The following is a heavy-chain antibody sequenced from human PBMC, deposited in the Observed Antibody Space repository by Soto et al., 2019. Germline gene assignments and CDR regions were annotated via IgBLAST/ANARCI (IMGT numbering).Heavy chain of an antibody. V-gene: IGHV1-3*05. D-gene: IGHD6-19*01. Sequence: QVQLVQSGAEEKKPGASVKVSCKASGYTFTGYAMHWVRQAPGQRLEWMGWINAGNGNTKYSQKFQGRVTITRDTSASTAYKELSSRISEDTAVYYCARAVAVAADFDYWGQGTLVTVSS. CDR3: ARAVAVAADFDY. CDR1: GYTFTGYA. CDR2: INAGNGNT. J-gene: IGHJ4*02.